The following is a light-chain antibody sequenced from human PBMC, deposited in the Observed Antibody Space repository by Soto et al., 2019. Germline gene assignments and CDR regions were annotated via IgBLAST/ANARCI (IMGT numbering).Light chain of an antibody. CDR3: AAWDDSLNGPV. CDR1: SSNIGSNI. J-gene: IGLJ3*02. V-gene: IGLV1-44*01. CDR2: STN. Sequence: QSVLTQPPSASGTPGQGVTISCSGSSSNIGSNIVNWYQQLPGPAPKVLIYSTNQRPSGVPDRFSGSKSGTSASLAISGPQSEDEADYYCAAWDDSLNGPVFGGGTKVTVL.